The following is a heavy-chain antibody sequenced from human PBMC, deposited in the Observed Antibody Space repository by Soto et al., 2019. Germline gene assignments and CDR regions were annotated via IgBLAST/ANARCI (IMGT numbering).Heavy chain of an antibody. V-gene: IGHV3-23*01. CDR3: ARENRDDFWSGASYGMDV. CDR1: GFTFSSYA. D-gene: IGHD3-3*01. CDR2: ISGSGGST. J-gene: IGHJ6*02. Sequence: GGSLRLSCAASGFTFSSYAMSWVRQAPGKGLEWVSAISGSGGSTYYADSVKGRFTISRDNSKNTLYLQMNSLRAEDTAVYYCARENRDDFWSGASYGMDVWGQGTTVTVSS.